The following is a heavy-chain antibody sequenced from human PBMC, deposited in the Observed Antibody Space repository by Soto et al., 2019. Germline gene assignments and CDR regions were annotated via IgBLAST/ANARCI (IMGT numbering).Heavy chain of an antibody. D-gene: IGHD3-10*01. V-gene: IGHV2-5*02. J-gene: IGHJ5*02. CDR3: AHYASASPAGWFDP. CDR1: GLSLSTSGEA. CDR2: IYWDDDK. Sequence: QITLKESGPTLVKPTQTLTLTCSFSGLSLSTSGEAVGWIRQPPGKALERLALIYWDDDKFFNPTLKTRLTITKDTSKNQVVLTLTNIDPVDTATYSCAHYASASPAGWFDPWGQGVLVTVSS.